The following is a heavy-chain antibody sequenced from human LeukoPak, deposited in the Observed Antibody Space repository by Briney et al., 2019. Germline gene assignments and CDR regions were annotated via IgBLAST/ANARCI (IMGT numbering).Heavy chain of an antibody. V-gene: IGHV4-4*07. CDR1: GGSISSCY. Sequence: SETLSLTCTVSGGSISSCYWGWIRQPAGKGLEWIGHIYTSGRTNYNPSLKSRLTMSVDTSKNQFSLKLSFVTAADTAVYYCARVGGIVAAGLFDYWGQRTLVTVSS. CDR2: IYTSGRT. J-gene: IGHJ4*02. CDR3: ARVGGIVAAGLFDY. D-gene: IGHD6-13*01.